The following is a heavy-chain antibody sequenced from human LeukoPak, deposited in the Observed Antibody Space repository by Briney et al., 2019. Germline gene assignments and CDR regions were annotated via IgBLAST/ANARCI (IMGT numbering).Heavy chain of an antibody. V-gene: IGHV1-18*01. J-gene: IGHJ4*02. CDR1: GYTFTSYG. Sequence: ASVTVSCKASGYTFTSYGISWVRQAPGQGLEWMGWISAYNGNTNYAQKLQGRVTMTTDTSTSTAYMELRSLRSDDTAVYYCARNGDGYDSSGYPTGPIPDWGQGTLVTVSS. D-gene: IGHD3-22*01. CDR3: ARNGDGYDSSGYPTGPIPD. CDR2: ISAYNGNT.